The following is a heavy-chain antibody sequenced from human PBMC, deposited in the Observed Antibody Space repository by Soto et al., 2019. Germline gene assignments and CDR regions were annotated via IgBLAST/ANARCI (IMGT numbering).Heavy chain of an antibody. Sequence: GASVKVSCKASGGTFSSYAISWVRQAPGQGLEWMGGIIPIFGTANYAQKFQGRVTITADESTSTAYMELSSLRSEDTAVYYCARLKLGITIFGVAPGYFDYWGQGTLVTVSS. V-gene: IGHV1-69*13. J-gene: IGHJ4*02. CDR3: ARLKLGITIFGVAPGYFDY. CDR1: GGTFSSYA. CDR2: IIPIFGTA. D-gene: IGHD3-3*01.